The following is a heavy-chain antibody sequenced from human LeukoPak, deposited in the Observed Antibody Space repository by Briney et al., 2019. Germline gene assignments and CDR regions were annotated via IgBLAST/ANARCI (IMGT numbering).Heavy chain of an antibody. J-gene: IGHJ4*02. Sequence: ASVKLSCNASGYTFTGYYMHWVRQAPGQGLGWMGLINPNSGGTNYAQKFQGRVTMTRDTSISTAYMELSRLRSDDTAVYYCARGNTHYLDYWGQGTLVTVSS. CDR2: INPNSGGT. V-gene: IGHV1-2*02. CDR3: ARGNTHYLDY. CDR1: GYTFTGYY. D-gene: IGHD4-11*01.